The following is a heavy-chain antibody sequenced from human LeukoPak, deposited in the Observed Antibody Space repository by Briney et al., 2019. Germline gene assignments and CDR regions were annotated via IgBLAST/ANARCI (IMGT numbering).Heavy chain of an antibody. CDR1: GGSISSYY. J-gene: IGHJ4*02. CDR3: ARDSEVGATPFDY. D-gene: IGHD1-26*01. CDR2: IYYSGST. Sequence: PSETLSLTCTVPGGSISSYYWSWIRQPPGKGLEWIGYIYYSGSTNYNPSLKSRVTISVDTSKNQFSLKLSSVTAADTAVYYCARDSEVGATPFDYWGQGTLVTVSS. V-gene: IGHV4-59*01.